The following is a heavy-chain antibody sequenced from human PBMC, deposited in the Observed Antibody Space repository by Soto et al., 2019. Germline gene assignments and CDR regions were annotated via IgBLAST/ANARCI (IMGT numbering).Heavy chain of an antibody. D-gene: IGHD5-12*01. CDR3: AKRRTEMATILDY. CDR1: GFSFSSYK. V-gene: IGHV3-23*05. CDR2: IDGGGSRT. J-gene: IGHJ4*02. Sequence: GGSLRLSCAASGFSFSSYKMTWVRQAPGKGLEWVSSIDGGGSRTYYADSVKGRFTISRDNSKNTLYLQMNSLRAEDTAIYYCAKRRTEMATILDYWGQGTLVTVSS.